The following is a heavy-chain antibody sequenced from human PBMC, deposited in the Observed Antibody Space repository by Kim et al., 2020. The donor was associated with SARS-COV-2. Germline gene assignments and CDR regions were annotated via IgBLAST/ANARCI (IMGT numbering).Heavy chain of an antibody. D-gene: IGHD4-17*01. V-gene: IGHV3-33*06. CDR1: GFIFRNYG. CDR2: IWYDGSNK. CDR3: AKAPADGAYYY. Sequence: GGSLRLSCAASGFIFRNYGMHWARQAPGKGLEWVAVIWYDGSNKYYADSVKGRFTISRDNSKNTLYLQMNSLRAEDTAVYYCAKAPADGAYYYWGQGTLVTVSS. J-gene: IGHJ4*02.